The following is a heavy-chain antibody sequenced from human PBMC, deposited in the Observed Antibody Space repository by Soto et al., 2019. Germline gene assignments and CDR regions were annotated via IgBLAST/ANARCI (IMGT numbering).Heavy chain of an antibody. Sequence: PSQTLSLTCAITGDSVSSNSAGWSWVRQSPSGGLEWLGRTYYRSKWDYEYAVSVRGRITINPDTSKNQYSLQLNSVTPEDTAVYFCARGEQYSGRIFDYWGQGTLVTVPQ. CDR3: ARGEQYSGRIFDY. CDR2: TYYRSKWDY. CDR1: GDSVSSNSAG. J-gene: IGHJ4*01. D-gene: IGHD1-26*01. V-gene: IGHV6-1*01.